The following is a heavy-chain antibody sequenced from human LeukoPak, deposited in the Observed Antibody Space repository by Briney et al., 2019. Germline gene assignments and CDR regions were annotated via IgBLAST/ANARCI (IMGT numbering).Heavy chain of an antibody. D-gene: IGHD5-18*01. V-gene: IGHV4-61*01. Sequence: SETLSLTCTVSGGSVSSGSYYWSWIRQPPGKGLEWIGYIYYSGSTTYNPSLKSRVTISVDTSKNQFSLKLSSVTAADTAVYYCASFSGYSYGHFDYWGQGTLVTVSS. CDR2: IYYSGST. CDR3: ASFSGYSYGHFDY. J-gene: IGHJ4*02. CDR1: GGSVSSGSYY.